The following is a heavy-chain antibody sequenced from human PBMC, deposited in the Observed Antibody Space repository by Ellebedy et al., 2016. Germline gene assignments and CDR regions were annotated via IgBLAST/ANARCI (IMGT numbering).Heavy chain of an antibody. J-gene: IGHJ6*02. Sequence: GESLKISCTASGFTFADYAMSWVRQAPGKGLEWIAYITSDSIFTGYADSVRGRFTISRDHAQKSVYLQMDSLRVEDTAVYYCARDLGDSSGWYEPYYYYGMDVWGQGTTVTVSS. CDR3: ARDLGDSSGWYEPYYYYGMDV. D-gene: IGHD6-19*01. V-gene: IGHV3-11*06. CDR1: GFTFADYA. CDR2: ITSDSIFT.